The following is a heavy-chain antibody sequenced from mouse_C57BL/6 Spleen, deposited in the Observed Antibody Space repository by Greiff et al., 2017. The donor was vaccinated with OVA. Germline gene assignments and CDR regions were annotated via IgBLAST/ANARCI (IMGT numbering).Heavy chain of an antibody. Sequence: EVKLMESGGGLVKPGGSLKLSCAASGFTFSDYGMHWVRQAPEKGLEWVAYISSGSSTIYYADTVKGRFTISRDNAKNTLFLQMTSLRSEDTAMYYCARAYSNYPSWFADWGQGTLVTVSA. J-gene: IGHJ3*01. V-gene: IGHV5-17*01. CDR2: ISSGSSTI. D-gene: IGHD2-5*01. CDR3: ARAYSNYPSWFAD. CDR1: GFTFSDYG.